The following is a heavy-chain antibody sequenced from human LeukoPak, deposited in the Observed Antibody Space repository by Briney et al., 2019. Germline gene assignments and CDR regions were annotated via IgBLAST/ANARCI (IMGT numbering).Heavy chain of an antibody. CDR3: ARTVGNAFDI. Sequence: GGSLRLSCAASGFTFSSYGMHWVRQAPGKGLEWVAVIWYDGSNKYYADSVKGRFTISRDNSKNTLYLEMNSLRVDDTAVYYCARTVGNAFDIWGQGTMVTVSS. V-gene: IGHV3-33*01. CDR2: IWYDGSNK. D-gene: IGHD1-1*01. J-gene: IGHJ3*02. CDR1: GFTFSSYG.